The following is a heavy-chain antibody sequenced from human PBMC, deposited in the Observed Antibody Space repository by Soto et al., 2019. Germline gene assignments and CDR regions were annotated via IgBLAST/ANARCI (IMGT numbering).Heavy chain of an antibody. Sequence: PGCSLRISSAASGVTVWISGMPGVRKAPGKGLVWVSRINSDGSSTSYADSVKGRFTISRDNAKNTLYLQMNSLRAEDTAVYCCANDQFRLAFDNWGQGTLVTVSS. V-gene: IGHV3-74*01. J-gene: IGHJ4*02. CDR2: INSDGSST. CDR3: ANDQFRLAFDN. D-gene: IGHD3-16*01. CDR1: GVTVWISG.